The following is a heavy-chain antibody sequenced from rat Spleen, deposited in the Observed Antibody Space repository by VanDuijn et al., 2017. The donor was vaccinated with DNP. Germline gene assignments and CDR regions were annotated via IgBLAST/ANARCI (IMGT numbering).Heavy chain of an antibody. D-gene: IGHD1-1*01. Sequence: EVQLKESGPGLVQPSQTLSLTCTVSGFSLTDYSVHWVRQPPGKGLEWMGLMWSGGSTAYNSALKSRLSISRDTSKRQVFLKMNSLQTEDTAIYYCTSYYSGDFHYWGQGVMVTVSS. V-gene: IGHV2S63*01. J-gene: IGHJ2*01. CDR2: MWSGGST. CDR1: GFSLTDYS. CDR3: TSYYSGDFHY.